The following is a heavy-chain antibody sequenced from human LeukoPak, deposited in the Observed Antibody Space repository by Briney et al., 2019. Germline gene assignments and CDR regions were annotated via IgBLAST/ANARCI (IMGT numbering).Heavy chain of an antibody. V-gene: IGHV1-2*02. D-gene: IGHD1-14*01. Sequence: ASVKVSCKASGYTFTGYYMHWVRQAPGQGLEWMGWINPNSGGTNYAQKLQGRVTMTTDTSTSTAYMELRSLRSDDTAVYYCARDGITDTTPDYWGQGTLVTVSS. CDR3: ARDGITDTTPDY. CDR2: INPNSGGT. CDR1: GYTFTGYY. J-gene: IGHJ4*02.